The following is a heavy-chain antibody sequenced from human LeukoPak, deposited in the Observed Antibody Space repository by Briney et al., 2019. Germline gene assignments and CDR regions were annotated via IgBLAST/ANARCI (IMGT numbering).Heavy chain of an antibody. Sequence: PGGSLRLSCAASGFTFDDYAMHWVRQAPRKGLEWVSLISGDGGSTYYADSVKGRFTISRDNSKNSLYLQMNSLRTEDTALYYCAKDRIQLWLRGGFDYWGQGTLVTVSS. CDR2: ISGDGGST. CDR3: AKDRIQLWLRGGFDY. D-gene: IGHD5-18*01. V-gene: IGHV3-43*02. CDR1: GFTFDDYA. J-gene: IGHJ4*02.